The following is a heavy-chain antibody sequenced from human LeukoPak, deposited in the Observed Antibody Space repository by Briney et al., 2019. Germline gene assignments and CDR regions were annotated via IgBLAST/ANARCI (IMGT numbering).Heavy chain of an antibody. Sequence: PGGSLRLSCAASGFTFSTHGMSWVRQAPGKGLEWVSGISGDGGGDGGSTYYADSVKGQFTISRDNSKNTLYLQMNSLRAEDTAVYYCAKDSSGWHPLEFDYWGQGTLVTVSS. CDR1: GFTFSTHG. J-gene: IGHJ4*02. V-gene: IGHV3-23*01. D-gene: IGHD6-19*01. CDR3: AKDSSGWHPLEFDY. CDR2: ISGDGGGDGGST.